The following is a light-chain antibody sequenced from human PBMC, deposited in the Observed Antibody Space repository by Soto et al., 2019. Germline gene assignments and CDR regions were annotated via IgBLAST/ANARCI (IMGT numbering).Light chain of an antibody. Sequence: EIVLTQSPGTLSLSPGERATLSCRASQSVSSIYLAWYQQKAGQAPRLLIYGASNRATGIPDRFSGSGSGTDFTLTISRLEPEDFAVYYCQQYGSSGTFGQGTKVDIK. CDR2: GAS. V-gene: IGKV3-20*01. CDR1: QSVSSIY. CDR3: QQYGSSGT. J-gene: IGKJ1*01.